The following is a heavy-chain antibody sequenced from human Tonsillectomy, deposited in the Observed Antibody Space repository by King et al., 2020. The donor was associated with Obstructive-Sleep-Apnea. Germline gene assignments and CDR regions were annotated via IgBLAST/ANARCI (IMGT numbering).Heavy chain of an antibody. J-gene: IGHJ3*02. CDR1: GDSISSYY. V-gene: IGHV4-59*01. D-gene: IGHD1-14*01. CDR2: IYYSGST. CDR3: ASDSFFSGEKTVYGAFDI. Sequence: QLQESGPGLVKPSETLSLTCTVSGDSISSYYWSWIRQPPGKGLEWIGYIYYSGSTNYNPSLKSRVTISVDTSKNQFSLKLSSVTAADTAVYYCASDSFFSGEKTVYGAFDIWGQGTMVTVSS.